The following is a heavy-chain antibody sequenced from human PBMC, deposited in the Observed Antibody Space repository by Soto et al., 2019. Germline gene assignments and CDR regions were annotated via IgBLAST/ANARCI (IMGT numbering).Heavy chain of an antibody. CDR1: GGTVSSGGYY. V-gene: IGHV4-61*08. J-gene: IGHJ4*02. CDR2: ISSRGSA. Sequence: PSLTCTVSGGTVSSGGYYWSWIRQPPGKGLEWIGYISSRGSANYNPSLKSRVTISVDTSKNQFSLKLTSVTAADTAVYYCAMDGNYRYFDAWGQGTLVTVSS. D-gene: IGHD1-7*01. CDR3: AMDGNYRYFDA.